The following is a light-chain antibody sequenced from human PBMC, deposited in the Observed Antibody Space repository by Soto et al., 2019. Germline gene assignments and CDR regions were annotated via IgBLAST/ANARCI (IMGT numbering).Light chain of an antibody. CDR3: SSYTGSSTYVV. V-gene: IGLV2-14*01. CDR1: SSDVGGYNY. J-gene: IGLJ2*01. Sequence: QSALTQPASVSGSPGQSITISCTGTSSDVGGYNYVSWYQQHPGKAPKLMIYDVSNRPSGVSNRFSGSKSGNTASLTISGLQVEDEADYYCSSYTGSSTYVVFGGGTKVTVL. CDR2: DVS.